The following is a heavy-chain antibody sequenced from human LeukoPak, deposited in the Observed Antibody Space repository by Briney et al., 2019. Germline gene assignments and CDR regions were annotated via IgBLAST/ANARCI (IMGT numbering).Heavy chain of an antibody. D-gene: IGHD3-22*01. CDR1: GYTFTSYY. CDR2: INPSGGST. CDR3: ARDPGYDSSGSFDY. Sequence: ASVQVSCQASGYTFTSYYMHWVRQAPGQGLEWMGIINPSGGSTNYAQKLQGRVTMNSDMSTSTVYMELSSLRSEDTAVYNCARDPGYDSSGSFDYWGQGTLVTVSS. J-gene: IGHJ4*02. V-gene: IGHV1-46*01.